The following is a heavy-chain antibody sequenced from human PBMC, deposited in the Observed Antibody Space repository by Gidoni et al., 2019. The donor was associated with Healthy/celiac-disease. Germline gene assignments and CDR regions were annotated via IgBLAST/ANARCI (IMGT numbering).Heavy chain of an antibody. D-gene: IGHD6-19*01. J-gene: IGHJ4*02. V-gene: IGHV3-23*01. CDR2: IRGSGGST. CDR3: ATPSSGWYCGI. CDR1: GFTFSSYA. Sequence: ELQLLQSGGGLVQPVCSLRLSCASSGFTFSSYAMSWVRQAPGKGLEWVSVIRGSGGSTYYADSVKGRFTSSRDNSKNTLYLQMNSLRDEDTDVYYCATPSSGWYCGIWGQGTLVTVSS.